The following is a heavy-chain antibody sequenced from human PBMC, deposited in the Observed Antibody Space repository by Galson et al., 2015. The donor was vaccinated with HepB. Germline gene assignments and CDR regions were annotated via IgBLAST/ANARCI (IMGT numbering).Heavy chain of an antibody. CDR3: ARELGRDCSSTSCQT. J-gene: IGHJ4*02. CDR1: GYTFTSYY. V-gene: IGHV1-46*01. D-gene: IGHD2-2*01. Sequence: SVKVSCKASGYTFTSYYMHWVRQAPGQGLEWMGIINPSGGSTSYAQKFQGRVTMTRDTSTSTVYMELSSLRSEDTAVYYCARELGRDCSSTSCQTWGQGTLVTVSS. CDR2: INPSGGST.